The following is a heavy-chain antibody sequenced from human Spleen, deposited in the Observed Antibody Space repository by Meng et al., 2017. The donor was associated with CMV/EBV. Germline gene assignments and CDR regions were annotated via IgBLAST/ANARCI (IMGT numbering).Heavy chain of an antibody. CDR2: ISSSSSYI. Sequence: GESLKISCAASGFTFSSYSMNWVRQAPGKGLEWVSSISSSSSYIYYADSVKGRFTISRDNAKNSLYLQMNSLRAEDTAVYYCARSSFENHFDVWGQGTLVTVSS. CDR3: ARSSFENHFDV. V-gene: IGHV3-21*01. D-gene: IGHD1-14*01. J-gene: IGHJ4*02. CDR1: GFTFSSYS.